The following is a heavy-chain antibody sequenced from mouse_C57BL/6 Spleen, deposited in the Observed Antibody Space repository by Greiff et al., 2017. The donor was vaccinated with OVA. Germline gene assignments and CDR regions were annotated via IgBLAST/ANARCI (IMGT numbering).Heavy chain of an antibody. CDR1: GYTFTSYW. D-gene: IGHD1-1*01. J-gene: IGHJ1*03. V-gene: IGHV1-69*01. CDR2: IDPSDSYT. Sequence: VQLQQPGAELVMPGASVKLSCKASGYTFTSYWMHWVKQRPGQGLEWIGEIDPSDSYTNYNQKFKGKSTLTVDKSSSTAYMQLSSLTSEESAVYYCARKGDYYCSRPYWYFEVWGTGTTVTVSA. CDR3: ARKGDYYCSRPYWYFEV.